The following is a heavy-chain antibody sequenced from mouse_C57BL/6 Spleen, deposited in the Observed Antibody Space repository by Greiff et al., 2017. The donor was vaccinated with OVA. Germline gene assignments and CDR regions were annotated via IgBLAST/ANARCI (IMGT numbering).Heavy chain of an antibody. V-gene: IGHV1-82*01. CDR1: GYAFSSSW. Sequence: VQLQQSGPELVKPGASVKISCKASGYAFSSSWMNWVKQRPGKGLEWIGRIYPGDGDTNYNGKCKGKATLTADKSSSTAYMQLSSLTSEDSAVYFGASLYDYEFAYWGQGTLVTVSA. D-gene: IGHD2-4*01. J-gene: IGHJ3*01. CDR2: IYPGDGDT. CDR3: ASLYDYEFAY.